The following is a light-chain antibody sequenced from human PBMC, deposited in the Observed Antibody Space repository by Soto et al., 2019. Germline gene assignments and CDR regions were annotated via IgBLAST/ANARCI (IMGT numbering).Light chain of an antibody. CDR1: QGISNY. Sequence: DIQMTQSPSSLSASVGDRVTITCRASQGISNYVAWYQQKTGKVPNLLIYAASSLQPGVTSRLSGSGSGTDFTITISSLQPVYFATYYCQKSDRVPGTFGQGIKVEIK. CDR3: QKSDRVPGT. J-gene: IGKJ1*01. V-gene: IGKV1-27*01. CDR2: AAS.